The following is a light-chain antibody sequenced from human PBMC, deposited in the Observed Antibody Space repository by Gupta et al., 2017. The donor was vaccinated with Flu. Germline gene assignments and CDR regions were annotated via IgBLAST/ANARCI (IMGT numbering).Light chain of an antibody. Sequence: KTARITCEGNNMDSTSVHRCQQRQAPAPALLVHDDSARTCGTADPFSGSNSGHTATLTVSGVEAGDEAEYYCQVWDTSSGDSWVFGGGTKLTVL. V-gene: IGLV3-21*03. CDR1: NMDSTS. CDR3: QVWDTSSGDSWV. J-gene: IGLJ3*02. CDR2: DDS.